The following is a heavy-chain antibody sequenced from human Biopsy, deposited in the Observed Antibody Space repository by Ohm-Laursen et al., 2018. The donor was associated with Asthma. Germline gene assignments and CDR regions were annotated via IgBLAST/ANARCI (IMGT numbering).Heavy chain of an antibody. V-gene: IGHV1-3*04. CDR1: GYTFINFA. J-gene: IGHJ3*02. CDR2: INMGNVNT. CDR3: ARAYYGFLTGQVNDAFAM. D-gene: IGHD3-9*01. Sequence: PSVKASCKASGYTFINFAIHWVRHPPGQWLEWLGWINMGNVNTKYSQKFKGRVTISRVTSARRAYMDLTSLRSEDTAVYCCARAYYGFLTGQVNDAFAMWGQGTMVTVSS.